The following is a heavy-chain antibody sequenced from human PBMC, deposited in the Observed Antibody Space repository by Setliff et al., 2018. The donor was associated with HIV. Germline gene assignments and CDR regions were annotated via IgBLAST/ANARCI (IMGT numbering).Heavy chain of an antibody. CDR2: INHSGST. V-gene: IGHV4-34*01. Sequence: PSETLSLTCAVYGGSFSSYYWSWIRQPPGKGLEWIGEINHSGSTNYNPSLKSRGTISVDTSKNQFSLKLTSVTAADTAVYYCAREIYGGNSRPFDYWGQGTLVTSPQ. J-gene: IGHJ4*02. CDR1: GGSFSSYY. D-gene: IGHD4-17*01. CDR3: AREIYGGNSRPFDY.